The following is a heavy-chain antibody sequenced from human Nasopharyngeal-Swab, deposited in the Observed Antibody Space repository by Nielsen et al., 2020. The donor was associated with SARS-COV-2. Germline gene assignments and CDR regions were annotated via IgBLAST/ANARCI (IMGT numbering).Heavy chain of an antibody. V-gene: IGHV3-7*05. D-gene: IGHD1-26*01. J-gene: IGHJ4*02. Sequence: GGSLRLSCAASGFTFSSYWMSWVRQAPGKGLEWVANLKQDGSEKYYVDSVKGRFTISRDNAKNSLYLQMNSLRAEDTAVYYCARDGPSGSYDGWGQGTLVTVSS. CDR2: LKQDGSEK. CDR3: ARDGPSGSYDG. CDR1: GFTFSSYW.